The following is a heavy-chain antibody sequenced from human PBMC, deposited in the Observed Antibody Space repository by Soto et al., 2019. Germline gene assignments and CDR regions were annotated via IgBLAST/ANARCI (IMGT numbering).Heavy chain of an antibody. J-gene: IGHJ3*02. D-gene: IGHD3-22*01. CDR2: ISAYNGNT. CDR3: ARDNYYDSSGYVDI. Sequence: GASVKVSCKASGYTFTSYGIRWVRQAPGQGLEWMGWISAYNGNTNYAQKLQGRVTMTTDTSTSTAYMELRSLRSDDTAVYYCARDNYYDSSGYVDIWGQGTMVTVSS. CDR1: GYTFTSYG. V-gene: IGHV1-18*01.